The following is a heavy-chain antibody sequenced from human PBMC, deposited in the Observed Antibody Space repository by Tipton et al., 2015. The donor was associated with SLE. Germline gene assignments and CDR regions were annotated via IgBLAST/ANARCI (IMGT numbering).Heavy chain of an antibody. V-gene: IGHV4-4*08. CDR1: GASISTYY. J-gene: IGHJ4*02. CDR2: IHTSGST. D-gene: IGHD1-26*01. CDR3: ARSLEVGATVDY. Sequence: TLSLTCSVSGASISTYYWSWIRQPPEKRLEWIGYIHTSGSTKYNPSLKSRVTMSVDTSTNHFSLRLRSVTAADTAVYYCARSLEVGATVDYWGRGTLVTVSS.